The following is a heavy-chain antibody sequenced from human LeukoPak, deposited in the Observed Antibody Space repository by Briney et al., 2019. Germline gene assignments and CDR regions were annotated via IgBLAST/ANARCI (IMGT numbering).Heavy chain of an antibody. V-gene: IGHV4-59*08. CDR3: ARHPSVSASGGFGWFDL. CDR1: VDSISSYY. D-gene: IGHD3-10*01. J-gene: IGHJ5*02. Sequence: SETLSLTCTVSVDSISSYYWSWIRQPPGKRLERIGYIYYSGSTNYNPSLKSRVTISVDTSKNQFSLKLTSVTAADTAVYYCARHPSVSASGGFGWFDLWGQGTLVTVSS. CDR2: IYYSGST.